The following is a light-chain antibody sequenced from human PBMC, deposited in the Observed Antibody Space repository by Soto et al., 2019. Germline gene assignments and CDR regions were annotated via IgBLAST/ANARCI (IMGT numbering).Light chain of an antibody. CDR2: GAS. V-gene: IGKV3-15*01. CDR3: QQYNNWPRT. CDR1: QSVSSN. J-gene: IGKJ1*01. Sequence: IVMTQAPATLSVSPGERATLSCRASQSVSSNLAWYQQKPGQAPRLLIYGASTRGTGIPARFSGSGSGTEFTLTISSLQSEDFAVYYCQQYNNWPRTFGQGTKVEIK.